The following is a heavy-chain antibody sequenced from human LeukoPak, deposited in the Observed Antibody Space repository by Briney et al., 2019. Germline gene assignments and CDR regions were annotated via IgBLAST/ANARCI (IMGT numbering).Heavy chain of an antibody. Sequence: PGGSLRLSCAASGFMFSDYYMSWIRQAPGKGLEWVSYISSSGSTIYYADSVQGRFTISRDNAKNSVYLQMSSLTAKDTAVYYCAKDRSIGTYYTFDSWGQGTLVTVSS. CDR2: ISSSGSTI. V-gene: IGHV3-11*01. CDR1: GFMFSDYY. D-gene: IGHD1-26*01. J-gene: IGHJ4*02. CDR3: AKDRSIGTYYTFDS.